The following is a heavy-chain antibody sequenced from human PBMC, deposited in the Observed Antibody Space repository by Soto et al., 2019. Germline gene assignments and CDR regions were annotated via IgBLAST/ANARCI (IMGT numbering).Heavy chain of an antibody. D-gene: IGHD3-22*01. CDR1: GFTFSSYW. Sequence: PGGSLRLSCAASGFTFSSYWMSWVRQAPGKGLEWVANIKQDGSEKYYVDSVKGRFTISRDNAKNSLYLQMNSLRAEDTAVYYCARTFPRYDSSGFHDYWGQGTLVTVSS. V-gene: IGHV3-7*03. J-gene: IGHJ4*02. CDR3: ARTFPRYDSSGFHDY. CDR2: IKQDGSEK.